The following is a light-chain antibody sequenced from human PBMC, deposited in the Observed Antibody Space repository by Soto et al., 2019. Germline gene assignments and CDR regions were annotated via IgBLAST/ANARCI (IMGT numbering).Light chain of an antibody. V-gene: IGKV3-20*01. CDR3: QQYGSSPTT. CDR2: GAS. Sequence: EIVLTQSPGTLSLSPGERATLSCRASQSVFNNHIGWYQQKPGQAPRRLIFGASFRATGIPDRFSGSGSGTDFTLTISRLEPEDFAVYYCQQYGSSPTTCGQGPRWIS. CDR1: QSVFNNH. J-gene: IGKJ1*01.